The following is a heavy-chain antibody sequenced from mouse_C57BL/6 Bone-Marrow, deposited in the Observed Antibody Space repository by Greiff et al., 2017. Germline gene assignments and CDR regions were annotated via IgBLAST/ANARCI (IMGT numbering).Heavy chain of an antibody. CDR1: GYTFTSYD. J-gene: IGHJ1*03. V-gene: IGHV1-85*01. CDR3: ACDYGSSYWYFDV. CDR2: IYPGDGST. Sequence: VQLQQSGPELVKPGASVKLSCKASGYTFTSYDINWVKQRPGQGLGWIGWIYPGDGSTKYNEKFKGKATLTVDTSSSTAYMKLHSLTSEDAAVYFCACDYGSSYWYFDVWGTGTTVTVSS. D-gene: IGHD1-1*01.